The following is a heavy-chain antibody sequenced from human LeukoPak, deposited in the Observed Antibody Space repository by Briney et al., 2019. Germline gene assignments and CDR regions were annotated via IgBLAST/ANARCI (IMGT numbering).Heavy chain of an antibody. CDR3: AKSRGEAV. V-gene: IGHV1-69*02. J-gene: IGHJ3*01. D-gene: IGHD3-16*01. CDR2: IIPILGFP. CDR1: GYTFTGYY. Sequence: GASVKVSCKASGYTFTGYYMHWVRQAPGQGLEWMGRIIPILGFPNYAQRFQGRVAITADRSKSTVYMELSSLTSEDTAIYYCAKSRGEAVWGQGTMVTVSS.